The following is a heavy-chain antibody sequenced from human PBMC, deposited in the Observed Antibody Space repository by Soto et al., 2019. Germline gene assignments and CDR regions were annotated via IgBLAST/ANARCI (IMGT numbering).Heavy chain of an antibody. CDR2: IYHTGNT. J-gene: IGHJ4*02. CDR3: ARAEVKRGRTYCSSNSCVYYFDS. V-gene: IGHV4-31*03. D-gene: IGHD2-2*01. Sequence: QVQLQESGPGLVKPSQTLSLTCTVSGGSISSDSFYWNWIRQLPGEGLEWIGYIYHTGNTYYNPSLNSRVTMSVDTSKNLFFLNLSSVTAADTAVDSCARAEVKRGRTYCSSNSCVYYFDSWGQGTLVTVSS. CDR1: GGSISSDSFY.